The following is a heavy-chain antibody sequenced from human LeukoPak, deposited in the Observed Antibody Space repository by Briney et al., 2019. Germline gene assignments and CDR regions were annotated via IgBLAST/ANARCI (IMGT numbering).Heavy chain of an antibody. D-gene: IGHD3-10*01. CDR3: ARRSAARYMVRPKEGIDY. CDR2: INHSGST. CDR1: GFTFSSYA. J-gene: IGHJ4*02. V-gene: IGHV4-34*01. Sequence: GSLRLSCAASGFTFSSYAMSWIRQPPEKGLEWIGEINHSGSTNYNPSLKSRVTISVDTSKNQFSLKLSSVTAADTAVYYCARRSAARYMVRPKEGIDYWGQGTLVTVSS.